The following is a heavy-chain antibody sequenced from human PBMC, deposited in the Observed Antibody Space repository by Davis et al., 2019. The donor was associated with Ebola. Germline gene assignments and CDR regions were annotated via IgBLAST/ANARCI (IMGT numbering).Heavy chain of an antibody. V-gene: IGHV3-15*07. J-gene: IGHJ4*02. Sequence: GESLKISCAASGFTFSNAWMNWVRQAPGKGLEWVGLIKSKTDGGTTDYAAPVKGRFTISRDDSKNTLYLQMNSLKTEDTAVYYCTTVAREGDYWGQGTLVTVSS. CDR3: TTVAREGDY. D-gene: IGHD5-12*01. CDR2: IKSKTDGGTT. CDR1: GFTFSNAW.